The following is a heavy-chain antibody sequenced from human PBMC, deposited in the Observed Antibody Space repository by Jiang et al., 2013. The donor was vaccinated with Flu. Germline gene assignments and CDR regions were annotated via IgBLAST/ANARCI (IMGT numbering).Heavy chain of an antibody. CDR2: IYHSGST. CDR3: ARGYVKDDYVVGPSAPFDY. J-gene: IGHJ4*02. V-gene: IGHV4-30-2*01. CDR1: GGSISSGGYS. D-gene: IGHD4-17*01. Sequence: GSGLVKPSQTLSLTCAVSGGSISSGGYSWSWIRQPPGKGLEWIGYIYHSGSTYYNPSLKSRVTISVDRSKNQFSLKLSSVTAADTAVYYCARGYVKDDYVVGPSAPFDYWGQGTLVTVSS.